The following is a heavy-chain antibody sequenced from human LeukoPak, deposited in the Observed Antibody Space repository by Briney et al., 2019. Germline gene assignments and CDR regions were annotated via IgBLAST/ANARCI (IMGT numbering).Heavy chain of an antibody. CDR1: GVSISRYY. J-gene: IGHJ4*02. CDR2: IHTSGST. Sequence: PSETLSLTCTVSGVSISRYYWSWIRQPAGKGLEWIGRIHTSGSTNYNPSLKSRVTMSVDTSKNQFSLKLRSVTAADTAVYYCARDTYYYGSGSYYFDYWGQGTLVTVSS. D-gene: IGHD3-10*01. V-gene: IGHV4-4*07. CDR3: ARDTYYYGSGSYYFDY.